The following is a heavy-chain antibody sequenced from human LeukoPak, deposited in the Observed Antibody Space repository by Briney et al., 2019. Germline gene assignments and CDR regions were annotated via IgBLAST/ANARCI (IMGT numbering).Heavy chain of an antibody. J-gene: IGHJ4*02. D-gene: IGHD1-26*01. CDR2: IYYSGHT. CDR3: AAPSGPTYYSPVDF. CDR1: GAPITASNHY. Sequence: SETLSLTCTVSGAPITASNHYWGWIRQTPGKTLEWIANIYYSGHTLYNPSLKSRALISVDTTSNQFSLRLTSVTAADTAVYYCAAPSGPTYYSPVDFWGQGTSVSVSS. V-gene: IGHV4-39*01.